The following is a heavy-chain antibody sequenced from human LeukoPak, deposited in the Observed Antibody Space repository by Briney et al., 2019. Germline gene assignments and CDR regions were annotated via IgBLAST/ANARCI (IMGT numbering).Heavy chain of an antibody. CDR2: INSDGSST. J-gene: IGHJ4*02. Sequence: GGSLRLSCEASGYTFSSYWIHWVRQAPGKGLVWVSRINSDGSSTSYADSVKGRFTISRDNAKNTLYLQMNSLRAEDTAVYYCAREYCSGGSCFRLFDYWGQGTLVTVSS. V-gene: IGHV3-74*01. D-gene: IGHD2-15*01. CDR3: AREYCSGGSCFRLFDY. CDR1: GYTFSSYW.